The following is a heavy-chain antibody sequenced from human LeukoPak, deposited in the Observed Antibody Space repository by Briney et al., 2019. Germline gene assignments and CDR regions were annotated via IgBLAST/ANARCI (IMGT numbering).Heavy chain of an antibody. V-gene: IGHV4-59*01. J-gene: IGHJ4*02. CDR1: GGSISSYY. Sequence: SETLSLTCTVSGGSISSYYWSWIRQPPGKGLEWIGYIYYSGSTNYNPSLKSRVTISVDTSKNQFSLKLSSVTAADTAVYYCATEANSGYDAYFDYWGQGTLVTVSS. CDR2: IYYSGST. D-gene: IGHD5-12*01. CDR3: ATEANSGYDAYFDY.